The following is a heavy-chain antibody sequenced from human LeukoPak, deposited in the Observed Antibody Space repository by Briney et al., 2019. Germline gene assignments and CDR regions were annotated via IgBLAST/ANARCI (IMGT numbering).Heavy chain of an antibody. D-gene: IGHD2-21*02. Sequence: GGSLRLSCAASGFTFSSYAMHWVRQAPGKGLEWVAVISYDGSNKYYADSVKGRFTISRDNSKNTLYLQMNSLRAEDTAVYYCASAPYCGGDCYSFFDYWGQGTLVTVSS. CDR1: GFTFSSYA. V-gene: IGHV3-30-3*01. CDR3: ASAPYCGGDCYSFFDY. CDR2: ISYDGSNK. J-gene: IGHJ4*02.